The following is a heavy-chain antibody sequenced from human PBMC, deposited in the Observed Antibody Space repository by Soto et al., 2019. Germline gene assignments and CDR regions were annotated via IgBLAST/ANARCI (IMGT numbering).Heavy chain of an antibody. J-gene: IGHJ4*02. CDR3: ARTRNFDY. CDR2: INAGNGNT. CDR1: GYTFTSYA. Sequence: QVQLVQSGAEVKKAGASVKVSCEASGYTFTSYAMHWVRQAPGQRLEWMGWINAGNGNTKYSQKFQDRVTITRDTSASTAYMELSSLRSEDTAVYFCARTRNFDYWGQGTLVTVSS. V-gene: IGHV1-3*01.